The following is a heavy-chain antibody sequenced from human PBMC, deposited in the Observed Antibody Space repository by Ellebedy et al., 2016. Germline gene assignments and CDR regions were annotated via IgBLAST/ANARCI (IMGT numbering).Heavy chain of an antibody. J-gene: IGHJ6*03. CDR2: INHSGST. CDR3: AKNDYYYYMDV. CDR1: GGSFSGYY. Sequence: SETLSLXXAVYGGSFSGYYWSWIRQPPGKGLEWIGEINHSGSTNYNPSLKSRVTISVDTSKNQFSLKLSSVTAADTAVYYCAKNDYYYYMDVWGKGTTVTVSS. V-gene: IGHV4-34*01.